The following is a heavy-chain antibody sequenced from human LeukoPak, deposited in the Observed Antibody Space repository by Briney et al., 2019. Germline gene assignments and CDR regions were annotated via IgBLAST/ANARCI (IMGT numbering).Heavy chain of an antibody. CDR3: AKRRDYYYYGMDV. J-gene: IGHJ6*02. CDR2: ISYDGSNK. CDR1: GFTFSSYG. V-gene: IGHV3-30*18. Sequence: GGSLRLSCAASGFTFSSYGMHWGRQAPGKGLEWVAVISYDGSNKYYADSVKGRFTISRDNSKNTLYLQMNSLRAEDTAVYYCAKRRDYYYYGMDVWGQGTTVTVSS.